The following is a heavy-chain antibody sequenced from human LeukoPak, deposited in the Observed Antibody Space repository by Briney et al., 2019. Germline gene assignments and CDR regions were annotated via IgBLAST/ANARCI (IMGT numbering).Heavy chain of an antibody. D-gene: IGHD4-17*01. V-gene: IGHV1-2*02. CDR3: ASRSSTVAKFPFHY. Sequence: ASVKVSCKASGYTFTGYYIHWVRQAPGQGLEWMGWINPNNGGTNYARGFQGRVTMTRDTSISTAYMELAGLTSDDTAVYYCASRSSTVAKFPFHYWGQGTLVTVSS. CDR1: GYTFTGYY. J-gene: IGHJ4*02. CDR2: INPNNGGT.